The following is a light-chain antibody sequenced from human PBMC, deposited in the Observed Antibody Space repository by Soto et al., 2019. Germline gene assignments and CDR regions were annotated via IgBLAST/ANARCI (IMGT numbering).Light chain of an antibody. CDR1: SRNVGSYNY. V-gene: IGLV2-14*01. J-gene: IGLJ3*02. Sequence: QSVLTQPASVSGSPGQSITISCTGTSRNVGSYNYVSWYQQHPGKAPKLMIYEVSHRPSGVSDRFSGSKSGNTASLTISGLQAEDEADYFCSSYISTSSLSRVFGGGTKVTVL. CDR2: EVS. CDR3: SSYISTSSLSRV.